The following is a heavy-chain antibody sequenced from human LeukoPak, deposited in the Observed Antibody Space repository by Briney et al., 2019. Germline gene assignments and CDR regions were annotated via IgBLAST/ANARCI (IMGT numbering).Heavy chain of an antibody. Sequence: GGSLRLSCAVSGFTFSSYWMHWVRHAPGKGLVWVSRINSDGSSTSYADSVKGRFTASRDNAKNTLYLQMNSLRAEDTAVYYCARGTPSMSAYWGQGTLVTVSS. D-gene: IGHD6-6*01. CDR3: ARGTPSMSAY. CDR2: INSDGSST. J-gene: IGHJ4*02. CDR1: GFTFSSYW. V-gene: IGHV3-74*01.